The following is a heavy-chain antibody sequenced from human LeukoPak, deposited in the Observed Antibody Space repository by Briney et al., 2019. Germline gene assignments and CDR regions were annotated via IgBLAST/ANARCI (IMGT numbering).Heavy chain of an antibody. D-gene: IGHD3-10*01. CDR2: ISYDGSNK. CDR3: ARDTGQAWAMVRDYYYYGMDV. V-gene: IGHV3-30-3*01. CDR1: GFTFSSYA. Sequence: PGGSLRLSCAASGFTFSSYAMHWVRQAPGKGLEWVAVISYDGSNKYYADSVKGRFTISRDNSKNTLYLQMNSLRAEDTAVYYCARDTGQAWAMVRDYYYYGMDVWGQGTTVTVSS. J-gene: IGHJ6*02.